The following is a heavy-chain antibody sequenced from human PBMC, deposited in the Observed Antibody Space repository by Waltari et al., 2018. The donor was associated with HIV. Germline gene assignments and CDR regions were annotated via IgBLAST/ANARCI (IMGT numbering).Heavy chain of an antibody. CDR3: ARVRDYYDSSGYRYFDY. D-gene: IGHD3-22*01. J-gene: IGHJ4*02. Sequence: EVQLVESGGGLVKPGGSLRLSCAASGFTFSSYSMNWVSSISSSSSYIYYADSVKGRFTISRDNAKNSLYLQMNSLRAEDTAVYYCARVRDYYDSSGYRYFDYWGQGTLVTVSS. CDR1: GFTFSSYS. CDR2: ISSSSSYI. V-gene: IGHV3-21*01.